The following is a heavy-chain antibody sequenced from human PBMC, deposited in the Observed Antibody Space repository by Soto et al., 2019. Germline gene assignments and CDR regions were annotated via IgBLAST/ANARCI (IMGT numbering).Heavy chain of an antibody. D-gene: IGHD3-22*01. CDR2: ISGSGGST. J-gene: IGHJ4*02. CDR1: GFTFSSYA. CDR3: AKDQDYDSSGPVDY. Sequence: PGGSLRLSCAASGFTFSSYAMSWVRQAPGKGLEWVSAISGSGGSTYYADSVEGRFTISRDNSKNTLYLQMNSLRAEDTAVYYCAKDQDYDSSGPVDYWGQGTLVTVSS. V-gene: IGHV3-23*01.